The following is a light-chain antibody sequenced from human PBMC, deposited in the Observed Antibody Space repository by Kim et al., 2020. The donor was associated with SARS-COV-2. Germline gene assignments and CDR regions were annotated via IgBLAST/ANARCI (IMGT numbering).Light chain of an antibody. CDR3: QQYGSSP. CDR2: GAS. Sequence: SLSPGERATLSCRASQSVSSSYLAWYQQKPGQAPRLLIYGASSRATGSPDRFSGSGSGTDFTLTISRLEPEDFAVYYCQQYGSSPFGGGTKVDIK. CDR1: QSVSSSY. J-gene: IGKJ4*01. V-gene: IGKV3-20*01.